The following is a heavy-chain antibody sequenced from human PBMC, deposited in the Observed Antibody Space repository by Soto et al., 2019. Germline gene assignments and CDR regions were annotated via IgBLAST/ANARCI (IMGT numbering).Heavy chain of an antibody. Sequence: QVQLVESGGGVVQPGTSLKLSCVASGFTFRKHGIHWVRQAPGKGLEWVAVIWYDGSNKNYGESVKGRFSISRDNSNNTVYLQMNSLRVDDSAVYYCVRAAYYYDSSGLEAPNLDYWGQGTLVTVSS. CDR2: IWYDGSNK. CDR1: GFTFRKHG. CDR3: VRAAYYYDSSGLEAPNLDY. V-gene: IGHV3-33*01. J-gene: IGHJ4*02. D-gene: IGHD3-22*01.